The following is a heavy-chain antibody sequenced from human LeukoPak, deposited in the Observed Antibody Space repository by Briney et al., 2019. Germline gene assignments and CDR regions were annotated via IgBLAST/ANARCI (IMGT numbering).Heavy chain of an antibody. CDR3: ARELEL. CDR2: INWNGGST. D-gene: IGHD1-7*01. Sequence: GSXXLXCXAXXFTXSSYAMSWVRQAPGKGLEWVSGINWNGGSTGYADSVKGRFTISRDNAKNSLYLQMNSLRAEDTALYYCARELELWGQGTLVTVSS. CDR1: XFTXSSYA. J-gene: IGHJ4*02. V-gene: IGHV3-20*04.